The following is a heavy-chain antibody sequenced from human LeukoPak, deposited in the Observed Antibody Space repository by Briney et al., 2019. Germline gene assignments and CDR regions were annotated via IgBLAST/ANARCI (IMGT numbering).Heavy chain of an antibody. J-gene: IGHJ4*02. V-gene: IGHV4-59*01. CDR3: ARSVVLYYFDY. CDR2: IYYSGNT. CDR1: GDSMSNYY. D-gene: IGHD2-2*01. Sequence: PSETLSLTCTVSGDSMSNYYWSWIRQPPGKGLEWIGYIYYSGNTSYNPSLKSRVTISEDTSKNQFSLKLSSVTAADTAVYYCARSVVLYYFDYWGQGTLVTVSS.